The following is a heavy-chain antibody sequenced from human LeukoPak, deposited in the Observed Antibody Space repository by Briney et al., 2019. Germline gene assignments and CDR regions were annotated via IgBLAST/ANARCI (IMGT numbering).Heavy chain of an antibody. J-gene: IGHJ3*01. CDR1: GFTFSSYA. CDR2: FSATDGSA. CDR3: ARAKIAAAGTGAFDV. V-gene: IGHV3-23*01. Sequence: GGALRLSCAASGFTFSSYAMTWVRQAPGKGLEWVSAFSATDGSAQYAESVEGRFTISRDNSKNTLFLQMNSLGAEDTAVYYCARAKIAAAGTGAFDVWGQGTLVTVSS. D-gene: IGHD6-13*01.